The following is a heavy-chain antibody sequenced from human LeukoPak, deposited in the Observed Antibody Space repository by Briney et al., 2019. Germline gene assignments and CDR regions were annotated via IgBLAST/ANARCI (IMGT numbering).Heavy chain of an antibody. V-gene: IGHV1-18*01. CDR1: GYTFNSYG. CDR2: ISAYNGNT. Sequence: ASVKLSCKASGYTFNSYGISWVRQALGQGLEWMGWISAYNGNTNYAQKLQGRVTMTTDTSTSTAYMELRSLRSDDTAVYYCARDRAIFGVVIQYNWFDPWGQGTLVTVSS. CDR3: ARDRAIFGVVIQYNWFDP. D-gene: IGHD3-3*01. J-gene: IGHJ5*02.